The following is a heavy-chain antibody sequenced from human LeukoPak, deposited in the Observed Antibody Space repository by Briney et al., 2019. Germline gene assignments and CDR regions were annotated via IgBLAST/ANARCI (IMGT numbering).Heavy chain of an antibody. CDR3: ARRGYHDSSGYDY. CDR2: IYSGGNT. J-gene: IGHJ4*02. V-gene: IGHV3-53*01. D-gene: IGHD3-22*01. Sequence: PGGSLRLSCAASGFTVSSNYMNWVRQAPGKGLEWVSVIYSGGNTYYADSVKGRFTISRDNAKNSVFLQMNNLRAEDTAIYYCARRGYHDSSGYDYWGQGTLVTVSS. CDR1: GFTVSSNY.